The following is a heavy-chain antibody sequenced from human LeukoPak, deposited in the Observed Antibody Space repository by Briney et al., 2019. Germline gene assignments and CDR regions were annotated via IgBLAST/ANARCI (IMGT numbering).Heavy chain of an antibody. J-gene: IGHJ4*02. CDR2: ISSSSSHT. D-gene: IGHD3-10*01. Sequence: PGGSLRLSCAASGFTFSDYYMSWIRQAPGKGLEWISDISSSSSHTNYADSVKGRFTISRDNAKKSLYLQMNSLRVEDTAVYYCARGGKKWTYGLFDQWGQGTLVTVSS. CDR1: GFTFSDYY. CDR3: ARGGKKWTYGLFDQ. V-gene: IGHV3-11*06.